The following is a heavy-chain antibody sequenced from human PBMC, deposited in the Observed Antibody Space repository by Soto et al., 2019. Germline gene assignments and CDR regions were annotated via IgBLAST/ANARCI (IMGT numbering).Heavy chain of an antibody. Sequence: PSETLSLTCTVSGGSISSYYWSWIRQPPGKGLEWIGYIYYSGSTNYNPSLKSRVTISVDTSTNQFSLKLSSVTAADTAVYYCARAPHSIDSPFYFDYGGQGTLVTVSS. V-gene: IGHV4-59*01. D-gene: IGHD3-3*02. CDR3: ARAPHSIDSPFYFDY. CDR1: GGSISSYY. CDR2: IYYSGST. J-gene: IGHJ4*02.